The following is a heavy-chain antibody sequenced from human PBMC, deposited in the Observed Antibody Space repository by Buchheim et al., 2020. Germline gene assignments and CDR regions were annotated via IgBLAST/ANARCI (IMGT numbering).Heavy chain of an antibody. J-gene: IGHJ5*02. CDR2: ISGSGSNT. CDR1: GFSFSDFT. CDR3: ARDNYYSGNYELDT. D-gene: IGHD3-10*01. Sequence: EVQMVESGGGLVKPGGSLRLSCAASGFSFSDFTMNWVRQAPGKGLEWVSSISGSGSNTNYADSVKGRFIISRDNAENSLYLEMYSLRIEDTAVYYCARDNYYSGNYELDTWGQGTL. V-gene: IGHV3-21*01.